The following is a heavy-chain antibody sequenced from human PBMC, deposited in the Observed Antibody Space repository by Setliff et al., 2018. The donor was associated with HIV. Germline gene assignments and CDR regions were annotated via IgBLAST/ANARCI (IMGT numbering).Heavy chain of an antibody. CDR2: NYHGGRT. J-gene: IGHJ6*03. CDR3: ARGKGFGAYYFIDV. V-gene: IGHV4-31*02. Sequence: SETLSLTCTVSGDSLNRSTYYWTGIRQRPGKGLEWIGYNYHGGRTNFNPSLKSRLTISLDTSKNQFSLRLNSVTAADTALYYCARGKGFGAYYFIDVWGEGTTVTVSS. D-gene: IGHD3-10*01. CDR1: GDSLNRSTYY.